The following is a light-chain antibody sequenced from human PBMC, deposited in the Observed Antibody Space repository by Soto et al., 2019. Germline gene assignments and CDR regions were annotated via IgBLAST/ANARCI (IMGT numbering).Light chain of an antibody. J-gene: IGKJ1*01. CDR3: QQRSNWPRT. CDR2: DAS. Sequence: EIVLTQSPATLSLFPGERATLSCRASQSVSSYLAWYQQKPGQAPRLLIYDASNRATGIPDRFSGSGSGTDFTLTISSLEHEDFETYYCQQRSNWPRTLGQGTKVDIK. CDR1: QSVSSY. V-gene: IGKV3-11*01.